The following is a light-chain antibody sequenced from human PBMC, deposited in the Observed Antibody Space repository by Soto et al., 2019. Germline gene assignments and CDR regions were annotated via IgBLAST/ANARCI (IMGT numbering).Light chain of an antibody. CDR1: SSNIGSHS. Sequence: QSVLTQPPSASGTPGQRVTISCSGSSSNIGSHSVNWYQQLPGTAPQLLIYSNNQRPSGVPDRFSGSKSGTSVSLAISGLQSEDEADYYCAAWDDSLNSVVLGGGTKLTVL. J-gene: IGLJ2*01. V-gene: IGLV1-44*01. CDR2: SNN. CDR3: AAWDDSLNSVV.